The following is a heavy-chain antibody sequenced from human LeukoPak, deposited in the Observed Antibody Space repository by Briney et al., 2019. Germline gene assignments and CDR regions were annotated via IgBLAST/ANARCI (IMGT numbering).Heavy chain of an antibody. Sequence: SETLSLTCTVSGGSISSYYWSWIRQPPGKGPEWIGYIYYSGSTNYNPSLKSRVTISVDTSKNQFSLKLSSVTAADAAVYYCARGFGDCGGDCYSFPDYWGQGTLVTVSS. CDR2: IYYSGST. CDR3: ARGFGDCGGDCYSFPDY. CDR1: GGSISSYY. V-gene: IGHV4-59*01. J-gene: IGHJ4*02. D-gene: IGHD2-21*02.